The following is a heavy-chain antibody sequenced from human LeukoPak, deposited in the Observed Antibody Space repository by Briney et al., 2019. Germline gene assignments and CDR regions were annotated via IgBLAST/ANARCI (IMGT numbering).Heavy chain of an antibody. CDR2: INPSGGST. D-gene: IGHD6-19*01. CDR1: GYSFTAYY. J-gene: IGHJ4*02. V-gene: IGHV1-46*01. Sequence: ASVKVSCKASGYSFTAYYMHWVRQAPGQGLEWMGIINPSGGSTSYAQKFQGRVTMTRDMSTSTVYMELSSLRSEDTAVYYCARGPRDSSGWYYYFDYWGQGTLVTVSS. CDR3: ARGPRDSSGWYYYFDY.